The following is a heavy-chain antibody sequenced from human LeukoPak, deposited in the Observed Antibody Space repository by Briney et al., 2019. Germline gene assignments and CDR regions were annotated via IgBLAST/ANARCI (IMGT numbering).Heavy chain of an antibody. V-gene: IGHV4-38-2*02. CDR2: IYHSGST. J-gene: IGHJ4*02. CDR1: GYSISSGYY. Sequence: SETLSLTCTVSGYSISSGYYWGWIRQPPGKGLEWIGSIYHSGSTYYNPSLKSRVTISVDTSKNQFSLKLSSVTAADTAVYYCARGAPRHFDYWGQGTLVTVSS. CDR3: ARGAPRHFDY.